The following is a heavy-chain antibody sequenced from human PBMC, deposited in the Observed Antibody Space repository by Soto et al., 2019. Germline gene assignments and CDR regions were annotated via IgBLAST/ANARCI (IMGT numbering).Heavy chain of an antibody. CDR3: AKEGQRIQLWLPVENYFDY. CDR2: ISGSGGST. Sequence: GGSLRLSCAASGFTFSSYAMSWVRQAPGKGLEWVSAISGSGGSTYYADSVKGRFTISRDNSKNTMYLQMNSLRAEDTAVYYCAKEGQRIQLWLPVENYFDYWGQGTLVTVSS. J-gene: IGHJ4*02. D-gene: IGHD5-18*01. CDR1: GFTFSSYA. V-gene: IGHV3-23*01.